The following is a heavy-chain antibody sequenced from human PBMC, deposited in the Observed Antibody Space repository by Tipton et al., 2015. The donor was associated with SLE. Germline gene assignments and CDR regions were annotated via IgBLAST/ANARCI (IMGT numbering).Heavy chain of an antibody. J-gene: IGHJ5*01. Sequence: SLRLSCEVSGFDLSNYEMNWVRQAPGKGLEWVSYISITGSNTKYADSVRGRFTISKDIAEKSVSLQMNSLRVEDTAIYYCARVVARRVWLDFWGQGALVTVSS. V-gene: IGHV3-48*03. D-gene: IGHD6-6*01. CDR3: ARVVARRVWLDF. CDR2: ISITGSNT. CDR1: GFDLSNYE.